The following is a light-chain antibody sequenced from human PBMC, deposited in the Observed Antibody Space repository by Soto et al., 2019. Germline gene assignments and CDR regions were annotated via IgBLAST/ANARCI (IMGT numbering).Light chain of an antibody. CDR2: AAS. Sequence: DIQMTQSPSSLSASVGDRVTITCRASQSISSYLNWYQQKPGKAPKLLIYAASSLQSGVPSRFSSSGSGTDFTLTISSLQPEDFANYYCQQSYSTPLTFGGGTKVDIK. J-gene: IGKJ4*01. CDR3: QQSYSTPLT. V-gene: IGKV1-39*01. CDR1: QSISSY.